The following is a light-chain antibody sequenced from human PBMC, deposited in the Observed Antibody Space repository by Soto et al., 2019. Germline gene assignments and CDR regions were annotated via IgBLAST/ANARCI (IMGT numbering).Light chain of an antibody. J-gene: IGKJ5*01. CDR2: AAS. CDR1: QSISTN. CDR3: QQRNSYPIT. Sequence: DIQMTQSPSSLSASVGDRVTITCRASQSISTNLNWFQQKPGKAPKRQIYAASSLQSGVPSRFSGSGSGTEFTLTISSLQPEDFATYYCQQRNSYPITFGQGTRLEI. V-gene: IGKV1-17*01.